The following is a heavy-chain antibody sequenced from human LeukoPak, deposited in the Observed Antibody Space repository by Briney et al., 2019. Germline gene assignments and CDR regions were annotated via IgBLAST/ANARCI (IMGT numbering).Heavy chain of an antibody. CDR2: IYYSGST. V-gene: IGHV4-59*12. D-gene: IGHD3-10*01. CDR1: GGSISSYY. Sequence: SETLSLTCTVSGGSISSYYWSWIRQPPGKGLEWIGYIYYSGSTNYNPSLKSRVTISVDTSKNQFSLKLSSVTAADTAVYYCARVPMVRGVRTSTGNWFDPWGQGTLVTVSS. CDR3: ARVPMVRGVRTSTGNWFDP. J-gene: IGHJ5*02.